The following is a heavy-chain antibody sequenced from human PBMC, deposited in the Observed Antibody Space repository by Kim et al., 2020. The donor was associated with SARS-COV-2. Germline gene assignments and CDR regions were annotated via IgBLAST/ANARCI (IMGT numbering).Heavy chain of an antibody. CDR2: ISSSNVI. D-gene: IGHD5-12*01. CDR3: AGGGGHSFSE. Sequence: GGSLRLSCAASGFSFSYIGMNWVRQAPGKGLEWVSHISSSNVILYADSVKGRFTISRDNAKNSLSLQMNSRRDEDTAVYYCAGGGGHSFSEWGQGTLVTVSS. J-gene: IGHJ4*02. V-gene: IGHV3-48*02. CDR1: GFSFSYIG.